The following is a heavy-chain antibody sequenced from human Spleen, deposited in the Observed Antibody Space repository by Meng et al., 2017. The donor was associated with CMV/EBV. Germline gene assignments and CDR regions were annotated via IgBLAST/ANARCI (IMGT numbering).Heavy chain of an antibody. CDR1: GFTFSNYE. CDR3: ARDDSLHWQY. V-gene: IGHV3-48*03. CDR2: INSISSTR. J-gene: IGHJ4*02. Sequence: GGSLRLSCATSGFTFSNYEMTWVRQAPGQGLEWISFINSISSTRYYADSVKGRFTISRDNAKTSLSLQMNSLRAEDTAVYYCARDDSLHWQYWGQGTLVTVSS.